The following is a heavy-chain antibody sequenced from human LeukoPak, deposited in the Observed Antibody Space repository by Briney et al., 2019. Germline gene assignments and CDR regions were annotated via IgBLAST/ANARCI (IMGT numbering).Heavy chain of an antibody. CDR1: GYTFTGYY. D-gene: IGHD3-10*01. Sequence: ASVKVSCKASGYTFTGYYMHWVRQAPGQGLEWMGWINPNSGGTNYAQKFQGWVTMTRDTSISTAYMELSRLRSDDTAVYYCAREGGETYYYYGMDVWGQGTTVTVSS. CDR3: AREGGETYYYYGMDV. J-gene: IGHJ6*02. CDR2: INPNSGGT. V-gene: IGHV1-2*04.